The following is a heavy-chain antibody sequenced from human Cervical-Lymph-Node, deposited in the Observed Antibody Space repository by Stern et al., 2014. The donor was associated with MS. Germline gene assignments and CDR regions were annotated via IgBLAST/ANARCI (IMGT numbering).Heavy chain of an antibody. Sequence: QAQLMQSGAEVKKPGSSVKVSCKASGGTFSSYAISWVRQAPGQGLEWMGGIIPIFGTANYAQKFQGRVTITADESTSTAYMELSSLRSEDTAVYYCARGRGPYYDSSGNAFDIWGQGTMVPVSS. CDR1: GGTFSSYA. J-gene: IGHJ3*02. V-gene: IGHV1-69*01. D-gene: IGHD3-22*01. CDR2: IIPIFGTA. CDR3: ARGRGPYYDSSGNAFDI.